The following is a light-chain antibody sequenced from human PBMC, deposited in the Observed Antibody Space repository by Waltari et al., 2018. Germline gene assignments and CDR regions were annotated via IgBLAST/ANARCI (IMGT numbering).Light chain of an antibody. Sequence: QSALTQPASVSGSPGPSITISCIGTSSDIGTYNLSSWYQQYPGKATKLIIFDGIKRPSGISNRFSGSKSANTASLIISGLQAEDEADYYCCSYAIITSWVFGGGTKVTVL. J-gene: IGLJ3*02. CDR2: DGI. CDR3: CSYAIITSWV. CDR1: SSDIGTYNL. V-gene: IGLV2-23*01.